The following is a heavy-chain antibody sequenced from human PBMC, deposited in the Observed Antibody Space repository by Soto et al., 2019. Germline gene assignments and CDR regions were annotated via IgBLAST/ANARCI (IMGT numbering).Heavy chain of an antibody. V-gene: IGHV1-8*01. Sequence: ASVKVSCKASGYSFTSLDINWVRQTTGQGLEWMGWMQPSSGRTGYAQKFQGRVTMTRDTSINTAYMELSSLTSDDTAFYYCARGVTAGVDYWGKGTLVTVSS. J-gene: IGHJ4*02. CDR1: GYSFTSLD. CDR2: MQPSSGRT. CDR3: ARGVTAGVDY. D-gene: IGHD1-26*01.